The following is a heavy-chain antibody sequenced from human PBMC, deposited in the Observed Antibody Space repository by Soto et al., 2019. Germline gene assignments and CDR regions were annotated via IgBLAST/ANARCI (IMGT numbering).Heavy chain of an antibody. CDR2: IYSSGST. CDR1: GGSISGYF. J-gene: IGHJ4*02. Sequence: PSETQSLTCTVSGGSISGYFWSWIRQPAGKGVEWIGRIYSSGSTNYNPSLKSRVTMSIDTSKNQFSLKLSSVTAADTAVYYCARDMPPDVAVAANWGQGTLVTVSS. V-gene: IGHV4-4*07. CDR3: ARDMPPDVAVAAN. D-gene: IGHD6-19*01.